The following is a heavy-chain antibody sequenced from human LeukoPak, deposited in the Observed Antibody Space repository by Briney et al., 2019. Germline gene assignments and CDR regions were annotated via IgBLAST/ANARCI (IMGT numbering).Heavy chain of an antibody. V-gene: IGHV3-30-3*01. Sequence: PGRSLRLSCAASGFTFSSYAMHWVRQAPGKGLEWVAVISYDGSNKYYADSVKGRFTISRDNSKNTLYLQMNSLRAEDTAVYYCAKADGGDGDYFSYWGQGTLVTVSS. D-gene: IGHD3-16*01. CDR3: AKADGGDGDYFSY. J-gene: IGHJ4*02. CDR1: GFTFSSYA. CDR2: ISYDGSNK.